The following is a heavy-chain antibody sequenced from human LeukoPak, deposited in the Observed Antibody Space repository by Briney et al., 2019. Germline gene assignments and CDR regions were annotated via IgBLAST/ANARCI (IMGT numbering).Heavy chain of an antibody. Sequence: GGSLRLSCAASGFTFSDYYMSWIRQAPGKGLEWVSYISSSGSTIYYADSVKGRFTISRDNAKNSLYLQMNSLRAEDTAVYYRARKGSAAGPEDWFDPWGQGTLVTVSS. J-gene: IGHJ5*02. CDR2: ISSSGSTI. D-gene: IGHD6-13*01. CDR1: GFTFSDYY. V-gene: IGHV3-11*04. CDR3: ARKGSAAGPEDWFDP.